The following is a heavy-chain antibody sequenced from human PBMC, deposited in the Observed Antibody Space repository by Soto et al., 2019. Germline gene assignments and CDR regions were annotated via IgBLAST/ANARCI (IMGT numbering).Heavy chain of an antibody. CDR2: IAASGTIT. V-gene: IGHV3-23*01. J-gene: IGHJ4*02. CDR3: LKHSSGWYSNFDY. CDR1: GFTFSTYA. Sequence: GGSLRLSCAASGFTFSTYAMSWVRQAPGKGLEWVSAIAASGTITYYADSVKGRFTISRDNSKNTLYLQMNSLRAEDTAVYYCLKHSSGWYSNFDYWGQGTPVTVSS. D-gene: IGHD6-19*01.